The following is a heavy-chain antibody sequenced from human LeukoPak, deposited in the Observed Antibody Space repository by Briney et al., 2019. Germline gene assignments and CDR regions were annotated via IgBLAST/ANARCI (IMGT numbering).Heavy chain of an antibody. Sequence: ASVKVPCKASGYTFTTYYMHWVRQAPGQGLEWMGIVNPSGGSTTYAQKFQGRVTMTRDTSTSTVYMELNSLISEDTAVYYCAREPSGSHFDYWGQGTLVTVSS. CDR2: VNPSGGST. D-gene: IGHD1-26*01. CDR3: AREPSGSHFDY. V-gene: IGHV1-46*01. J-gene: IGHJ4*02. CDR1: GYTFTTYY.